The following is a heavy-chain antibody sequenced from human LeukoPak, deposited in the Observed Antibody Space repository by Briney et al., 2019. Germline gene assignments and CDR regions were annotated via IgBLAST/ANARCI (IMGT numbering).Heavy chain of an antibody. D-gene: IGHD6-6*01. CDR2: IYHSGST. V-gene: IGHV4-30-2*01. J-gene: IGHJ2*01. CDR3: ARGRIAARPAPRPDWYFDL. CDR1: GGSISSGGYS. Sequence: SETLSLTCAVSGGSISSGGYSWSWIRQPPGKGLEWIGYIYHSGSTYYNPSLKSRVTISVDTSKNQFSLKLSSVTAADTAVYYCARGRIAARPAPRPDWYFDLWGRGTLVTVSS.